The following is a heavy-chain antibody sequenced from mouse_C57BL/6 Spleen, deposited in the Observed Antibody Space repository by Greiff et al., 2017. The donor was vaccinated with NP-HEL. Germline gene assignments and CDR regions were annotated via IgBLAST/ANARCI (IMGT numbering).Heavy chain of an antibody. J-gene: IGHJ3*01. CDR1: GYAFSSSW. Sequence: VQLQQSGPELVKPGASVKISCKASGYAFSSSWMNWVKQRPGKGLEWIGRIYPGDGDTNYNGKFKGKATLTADKSSSTAYMQLSSLTSEDSAVYFSAGSELSWFAYWGQGTLVTVSA. CDR2: IYPGDGDT. D-gene: IGHD3-3*01. V-gene: IGHV1-82*01. CDR3: AGSELSWFAY.